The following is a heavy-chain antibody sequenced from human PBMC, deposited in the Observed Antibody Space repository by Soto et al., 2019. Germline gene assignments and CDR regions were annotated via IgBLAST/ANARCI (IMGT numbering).Heavy chain of an antibody. CDR1: GFTFGDYA. CDR3: TRGSLSGNPYYYYGMDV. Sequence: PGGSLRLSCTASGFTFGDYAMSWVRQAPGKGLEWVGFIRSKAYGGTTEYAASVKGRFTISRDDSKSIAYLQMNSLKTEDTAVYYCTRGSLSGNPYYYYGMDVWGQGTTVTVSS. V-gene: IGHV3-49*04. J-gene: IGHJ6*02. CDR2: IRSKAYGGTT. D-gene: IGHD3-10*01.